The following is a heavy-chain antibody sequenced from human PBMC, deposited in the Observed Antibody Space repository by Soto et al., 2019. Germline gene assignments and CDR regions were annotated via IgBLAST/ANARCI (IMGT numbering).Heavy chain of an antibody. V-gene: IGHV1-24*01. CDR3: ATDFHIAAAGKGAFDI. D-gene: IGHD6-13*01. J-gene: IGHJ3*02. CDR1: GYTHTELF. CDR2: FDPEDGET. Sequence: GASVKVTCKDSGYTHTELFSHWVRQAPGKGLEWMGGFDPEDGETIYAQKFQGRVTMTEDTSTDTAYMELSSLRSEDTAVYYCATDFHIAAAGKGAFDIWGQGTMVTVSS.